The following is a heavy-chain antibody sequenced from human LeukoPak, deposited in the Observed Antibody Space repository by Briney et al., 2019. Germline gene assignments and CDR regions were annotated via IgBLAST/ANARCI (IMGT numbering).Heavy chain of an antibody. V-gene: IGHV3-7*04. J-gene: IGHJ4*02. CDR3: ARDQWRLFDY. D-gene: IGHD2-21*02. CDR1: GFTFSNYW. Sequence: AGSLRLYCAASGFTFSNYWRTWVRQAPGKGLEWVANIKEDGSDKYYVDSVKDRFTISRDNAKNSLYLQMNSLRVEDTAVYFCARDQWRLFDYWGQGTLVAVSS. CDR2: IKEDGSDK.